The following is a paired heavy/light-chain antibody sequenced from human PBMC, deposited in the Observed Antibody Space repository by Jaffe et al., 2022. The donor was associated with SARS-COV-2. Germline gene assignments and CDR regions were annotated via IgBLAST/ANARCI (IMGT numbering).Light chain of an antibody. J-gene: IGKJ1*01. CDR3: QQYYSTPRT. CDR1: QSILLSSNNKNY. V-gene: IGKV4-1*01. Sequence: DIVMTQSPDSMAVSLGERATVNCKSSQSILLSSNNKNYLSWYQQKPGQPPKLLIYWASTRESGVPDRFSGSGSGTDFTLTISSLQAEDVAVYYCQQYYSTPRTFGQGTKVEIK. CDR2: WAS.
Heavy chain of an antibody. J-gene: IGHJ4*02. V-gene: IGHV3-15*01. CDR1: GFTFTNAW. CDR3: TTANPGYSSSPGDY. Sequence: EVLLVESGGGLVKPGESLTVSCAASGFTFTNAWMNWVRQAPGKGLEWVGRIKSHADGGTTEYASPVKGRFIISRDDSKNMLYLQMNSLKTEDTAVYYCTTANPGYSSSPGDYWGQGTLVTVSS. CDR2: IKSHADGGTT. D-gene: IGHD6-13*01.